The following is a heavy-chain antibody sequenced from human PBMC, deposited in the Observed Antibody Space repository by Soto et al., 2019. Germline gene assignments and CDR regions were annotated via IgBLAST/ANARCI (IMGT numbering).Heavy chain of an antibody. CDR2: INHSGGT. Sequence: SETLSLTCAVYGGSFSGYYWSWIRQPPGKGLEWIGEINHSGGTNYNPSLKSRVTMSVDTSKNQFSLKLSSVTAADTAVYYCARVNFWGGDYYYGMDVWGQGTTVTVSS. CDR3: ARVNFWGGDYYYGMDV. CDR1: GGSFSGYY. V-gene: IGHV4-34*01. J-gene: IGHJ6*02. D-gene: IGHD7-27*01.